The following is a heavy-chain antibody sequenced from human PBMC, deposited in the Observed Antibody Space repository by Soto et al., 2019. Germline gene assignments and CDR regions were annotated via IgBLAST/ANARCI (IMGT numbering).Heavy chain of an antibody. V-gene: IGHV4-31*03. CDR1: GGAITRGGYY. CDR2: IYYSGCT. CDR3: ARSVFP. Sequence: QVQLQESGPGLVKPSQTLSLTCTVSGGAITRGGYYWTWIRQHPGKGLESIGYIYYSGCTHYNPSPTSRATIPVVSSMPPFSPQLSALTAADTAVYYCARSVFPWGQGTLVTVSS. J-gene: IGHJ5*02.